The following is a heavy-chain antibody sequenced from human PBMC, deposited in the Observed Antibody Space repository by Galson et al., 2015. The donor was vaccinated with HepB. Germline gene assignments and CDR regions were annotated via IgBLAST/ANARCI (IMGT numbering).Heavy chain of an antibody. CDR3: AREWFYDILTGFSKHWFDP. D-gene: IGHD3-9*01. CDR2: IYYSGRT. Sequence: SETLSLTCNVSGGSISSSNYYWGWIRQPPGKGLEWIGSIYYSGRTYYKPTLKRRVTITVDTSKNQFTLRLTSVTAADTAVYYCAREWFYDILTGFSKHWFDPWGQGTLVTVSS. CDR1: GGSISSSNYY. J-gene: IGHJ5*02. V-gene: IGHV4-39*06.